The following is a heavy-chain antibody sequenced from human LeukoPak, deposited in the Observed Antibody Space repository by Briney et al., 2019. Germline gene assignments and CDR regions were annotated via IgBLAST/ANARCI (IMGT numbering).Heavy chain of an antibody. V-gene: IGHV4-30-4*01. CDR3: AREAVVPADEGAHWFDP. J-gene: IGHJ5*02. D-gene: IGHD2-2*01. CDR1: GGSISSGDYY. Sequence: SQTLSLTCTVSGGSISSGDYYWSWIRQPPGKGLEWIGYIYYSGSTYYNPSLKSRVTISVDTSKNQFSLKLSSVTAADTAVYYCAREAVVPADEGAHWFDPWGQGTLVTVSS. CDR2: IYYSGST.